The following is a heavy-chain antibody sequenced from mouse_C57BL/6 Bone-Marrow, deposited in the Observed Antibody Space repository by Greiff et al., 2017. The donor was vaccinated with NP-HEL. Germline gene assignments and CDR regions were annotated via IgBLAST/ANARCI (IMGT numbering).Heavy chain of an antibody. V-gene: IGHV2-9-1*01. CDR2: IWTGGGT. D-gene: IGHD1-1*01. J-gene: IGHJ3*01. CDR3: ARNEILRYFAWFAY. Sequence: VKLMESGPGLVAPSQSLSITCTVSGFSLTSYAISWVRQPPGKGLEWLGVIWTGGGTNYNSALKSRLSISKDNSKSQVFLKMNSLQTDDTARYYCARNEILRYFAWFAYWGQGTLVTVSA. CDR1: GFSLTSYA.